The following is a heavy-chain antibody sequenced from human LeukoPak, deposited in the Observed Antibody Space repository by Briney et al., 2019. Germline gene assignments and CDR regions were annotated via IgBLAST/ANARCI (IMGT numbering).Heavy chain of an antibody. V-gene: IGHV1-2*02. CDR1: GYTFIDYY. Sequence: VASVKVSCKASGYTFIDYYIHWVRQAPGQGLEWMGWINPNSGGTNYGQKFQGRVTMTRDTSTSTVYMELSSLRSEDTAVYYCARYAGSLDAFDMWGQGTMVTVSP. CDR2: INPNSGGT. CDR3: ARYAGSLDAFDM. J-gene: IGHJ3*02.